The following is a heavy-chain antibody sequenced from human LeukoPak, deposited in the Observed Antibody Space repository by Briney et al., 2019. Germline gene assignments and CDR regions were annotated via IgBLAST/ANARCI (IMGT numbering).Heavy chain of an antibody. CDR2: IHHSDGT. Sequence: PSETLSLTCTVSGASVSSQNYYWGWVRQPPGKGLEWIGSIHHSDGTNHNPSLKSRVTISVDTSKNQFSLKLSSVTAADTAVYYCRVETQDIVVVPAAPNAFDIWGQGTMVTVSS. CDR3: RVETQDIVVVPAAPNAFDI. V-gene: IGHV4-39*07. D-gene: IGHD2-2*01. CDR1: GASVSSQNYY. J-gene: IGHJ3*02.